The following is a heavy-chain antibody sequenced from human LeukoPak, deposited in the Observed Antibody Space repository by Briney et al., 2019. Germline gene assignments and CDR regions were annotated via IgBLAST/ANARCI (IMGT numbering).Heavy chain of an antibody. V-gene: IGHV4-4*07. J-gene: IGHJ3*02. CDR1: GDSLDGHY. CDR3: ARLNGDGFDI. D-gene: IGHD2-8*01. Sequence: SETLSLTCTVSGDSLDGHYWYWIRQPAGKGLEWIGRIYSSGSRNYSPSLKSGVTMSIDTSKKSFSLKLNTVTAADTAVYYCARLNGDGFDIWGQGAKVTVSS. CDR2: IYSSGSR.